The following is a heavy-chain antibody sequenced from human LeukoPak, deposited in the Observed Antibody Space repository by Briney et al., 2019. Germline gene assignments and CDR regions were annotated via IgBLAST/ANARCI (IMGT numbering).Heavy chain of an antibody. D-gene: IGHD5-12*01. CDR1: GGSISSSSFY. Sequence: SETLSLTCTVSGGSISSSSFYWGWIRQPPGRGLEWIGNVYYSGNTYHNPSLKSRVTISVDTSKNQFSLKLSSVTAADTAVYYCARNSGYDWDPVGWFDPWGQGTLVTVSS. V-gene: IGHV4-39*07. CDR3: ARNSGYDWDPVGWFDP. CDR2: VYYSGNT. J-gene: IGHJ5*02.